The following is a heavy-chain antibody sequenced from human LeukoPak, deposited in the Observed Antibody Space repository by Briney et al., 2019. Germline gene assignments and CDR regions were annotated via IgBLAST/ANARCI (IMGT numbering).Heavy chain of an antibody. CDR1: GGSMFSYY. J-gene: IGHJ2*01. V-gene: IGHV4-4*08. D-gene: IGHD3-22*01. Sequence: SETLSLTCSVSGGSMFSYYWNWIRQSPGKGLEWIGFVYSNGMTTYSPSLRSRGTISIATSRSQFSLRLTSVTAADTATYYCTRRAYYDSSGYNPTAGYFDLWGRGTLVTVSS. CDR3: TRRAYYDSSGYNPTAGYFDL. CDR2: VYSNGMT.